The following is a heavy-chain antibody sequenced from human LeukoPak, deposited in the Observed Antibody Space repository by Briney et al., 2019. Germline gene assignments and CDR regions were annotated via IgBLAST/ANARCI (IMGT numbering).Heavy chain of an antibody. CDR2: ISWNSGSI. CDR3: AKDSRYSSSSRFDP. Sequence: GGSLRLSCAASGFTFDDYAMHWVRKAPGKGLEWVSGISWNSGSIGYADSVKGRFTISRDNAKNSLYLQMNSLRAEDTALYYCAKDSRYSSSSRFDPWGQGTLVTVSS. D-gene: IGHD6-13*01. V-gene: IGHV3-9*01. J-gene: IGHJ5*02. CDR1: GFTFDDYA.